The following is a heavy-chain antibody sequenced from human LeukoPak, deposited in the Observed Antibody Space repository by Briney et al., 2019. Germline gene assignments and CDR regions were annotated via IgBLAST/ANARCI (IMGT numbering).Heavy chain of an antibody. CDR1: GYSFTSYW. V-gene: IGHV5-51*01. CDR2: IHPGDSDT. D-gene: IGHD2-21*01. CDR3: ARISDLAYCGGDCYSYYFDY. J-gene: IGHJ4*02. Sequence: GESLKISCKGSGYSFTSYWIGWVRQMPGKGLEWMGIIHPGDSDTRYSPSFQGQVTISADKSISTAYLQWSSLKASDTAMYYCARISDLAYCGGDCYSYYFDYWGQGTLVTVSS.